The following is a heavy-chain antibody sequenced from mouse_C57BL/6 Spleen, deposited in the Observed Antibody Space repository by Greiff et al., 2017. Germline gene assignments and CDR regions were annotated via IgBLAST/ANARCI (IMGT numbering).Heavy chain of an antibody. CDR3: ARSCYYAMDY. Sequence: QVQLKQPGAELVRPGSSVKLSCKASGYTFTSYGMDWVKQRTGHGLEWIGNIYPSDSETHYNQKFTDKATLTVDKSSSTAYMQLSSLTSEDSAVYYCARSCYYAMDYWGQGTSVTVSS. CDR1: GYTFTSYG. J-gene: IGHJ4*01. V-gene: IGHV1-61*01. CDR2: IYPSDSET.